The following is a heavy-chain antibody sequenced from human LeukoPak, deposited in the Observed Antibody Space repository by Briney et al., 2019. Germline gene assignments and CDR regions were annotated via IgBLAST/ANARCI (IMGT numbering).Heavy chain of an antibody. CDR1: GYPFPSYD. J-gene: IGHJ4*02. CDR3: ARDIAARFDS. V-gene: IGHV1-18*01. D-gene: IGHD6-6*01. Sequence: ASVKVSCKASGYPFPSYDFSWVRQAAGQGLEWMGRINSYSGNTKNVHNLQGRVTMTTDTSTSTTYMELRSVRADDTSVYYCARDIAARFDSWGQGTLVTVSS. CDR2: INSYSGNT.